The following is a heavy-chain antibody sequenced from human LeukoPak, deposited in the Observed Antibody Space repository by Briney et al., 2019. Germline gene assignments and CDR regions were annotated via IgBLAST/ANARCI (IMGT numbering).Heavy chain of an antibody. CDR2: ISISSSTI. D-gene: IGHD3-16*01. J-gene: IGHJ5*02. CDR3: ARDSVPIMITFGGA. CDR1: GFALDNYI. Sequence: GGSLRLSCEASGFALDNYIMSWVRQAPGKGLEWISQISISSSTIYYRDSVKGRFTISRDNAKNSLYLQMNSLRAEDTAVYYCARDSVPIMITFGGAWGQGTLVTVSS. V-gene: IGHV3-48*04.